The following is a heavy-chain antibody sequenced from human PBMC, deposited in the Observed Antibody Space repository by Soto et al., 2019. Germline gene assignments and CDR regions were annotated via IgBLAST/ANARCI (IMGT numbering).Heavy chain of an antibody. D-gene: IGHD2-15*01. CDR3: ARSEEDSDYYYYGWDV. Sequence: PLPTLSLTCVISGDSVSSSSVAWNWVRQSPSRGLEWLGRTYYRSRWYSDFAVSVRGRIVINADTSKNQFSLQLNSVTPEDTAVYFCARSEEDSDYYYYGWDVWGQGTTVTVSS. CDR2: TYYRSRWYS. CDR1: GDSVSSSSVA. V-gene: IGHV6-1*01. J-gene: IGHJ6*02.